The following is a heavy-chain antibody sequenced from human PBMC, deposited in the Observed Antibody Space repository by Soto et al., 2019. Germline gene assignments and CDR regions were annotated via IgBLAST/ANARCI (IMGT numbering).Heavy chain of an antibody. CDR3: ARQTDDSYTFNDFDI. V-gene: IGHV4-39*01. Sequence: SETLSLTCTLAGGSITSSSYYWGWIRQPPGKGLEWIGSIYYSGSTYYNPSLKSRVTISVDTSKNQFSLKLSSVTAADTAVYYCARQTDDSYTFNDFDIWVQGTMVT. CDR1: GGSITSSSYY. CDR2: IYYSGST. J-gene: IGHJ3*02. D-gene: IGHD3-16*01.